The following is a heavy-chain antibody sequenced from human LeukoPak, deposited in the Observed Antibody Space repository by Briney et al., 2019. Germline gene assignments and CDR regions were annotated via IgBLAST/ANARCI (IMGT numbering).Heavy chain of an antibody. D-gene: IGHD3-9*01. CDR1: GGSISSYY. Sequence: PSETLSLTCTVSGGSISSYYWSWIRQPPGKGLEWIGYIYYSGSTNYNPSLKSRVTISVDTSKNQFSLKLSSVTAADTAVYYCARGGYYDILTGYYNWFDPWGQGTLVTVSS. CDR2: IYYSGST. V-gene: IGHV4-59*01. CDR3: ARGGYYDILTGYYNWFDP. J-gene: IGHJ5*02.